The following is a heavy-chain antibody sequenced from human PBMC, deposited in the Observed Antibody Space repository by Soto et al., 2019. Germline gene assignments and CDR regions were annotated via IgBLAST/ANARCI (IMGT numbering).Heavy chain of an antibody. Sequence: QVQMVQSGAEVKKPGASVKVSCNASGYTFTIYVISWVRQAPGQGLEGMGWISAYNGNTNYAPKLQGRVTMTTDTSTSTAYMELRSRSSDDTAVYYYAREPRKLIVSVPGPHDWGEGHLVSVSS. D-gene: IGHD2-2*01. J-gene: IGHJ4*02. CDR1: GYTFTIYV. CDR3: AREPRKLIVSVPGPHD. V-gene: IGHV1-18*01. CDR2: ISAYNGNT.